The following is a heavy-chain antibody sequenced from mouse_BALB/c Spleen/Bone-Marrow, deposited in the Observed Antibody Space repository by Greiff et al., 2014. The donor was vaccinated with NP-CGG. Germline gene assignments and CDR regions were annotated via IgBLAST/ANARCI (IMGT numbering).Heavy chain of an antibody. Sequence: DLVKPGASVKLSCKASGYTFTNYWINWIKQRPGQGLEWIGRIAPGSGSTYYNEMFKGKTTLTVDTSSSTAYIQLSSLASEDSDVYFCAIDRYGYEGWYFDVWGAGTTVTVSS. J-gene: IGHJ1*01. CDR2: IAPGSGST. D-gene: IGHD2-2*01. CDR3: AIDRYGYEGWYFDV. V-gene: IGHV1S41*01. CDR1: GYTFTNYW.